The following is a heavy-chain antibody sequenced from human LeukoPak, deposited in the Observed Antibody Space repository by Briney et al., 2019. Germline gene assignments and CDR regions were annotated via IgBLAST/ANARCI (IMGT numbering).Heavy chain of an antibody. CDR1: GFTFRTYE. V-gene: IGHV3-48*03. Sequence: GSPRPSCAASGFTFRTYEMNWVRQAPGMGLEWVSYISSSGSTKYYADSVKDRFIISRDNAKNSVFLQMNSLRAEDTAVYYCARDWDSGYDTFYFDYWGQRT. J-gene: IGHJ4*02. CDR2: ISSSGSTK. D-gene: IGHD5-12*01. CDR3: ARDWDSGYDTFYFDY.